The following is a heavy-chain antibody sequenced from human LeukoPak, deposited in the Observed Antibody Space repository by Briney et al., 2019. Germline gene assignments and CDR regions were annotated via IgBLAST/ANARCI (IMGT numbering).Heavy chain of an antibody. V-gene: IGHV4-39*01. CDR2: IYYSGST. J-gene: IGHJ4*02. CDR3: ARQGGSSWYAYYFDY. Sequence: SETLSLTCTVSGGSISSSSYYWGWIRQPPGKGLEWIGSIYYSGSTYYNPSLKSRVTISVDTSKNQFSLKLSSVTAADTAVYYCARQGGSSWYAYYFDYWGQGTLVTASS. CDR1: GGSISSSSYY. D-gene: IGHD6-13*01.